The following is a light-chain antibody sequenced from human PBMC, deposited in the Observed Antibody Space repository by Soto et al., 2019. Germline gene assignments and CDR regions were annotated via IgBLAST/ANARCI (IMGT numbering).Light chain of an antibody. CDR3: AAWDDSLNVL. CDR2: SDN. J-gene: IGLJ2*01. V-gene: IGLV1-44*01. Sequence: QSALTQPPSASGTPGQRVTISCSESSSNIGSNTVNWYQKLPGTAPKLLIYSDNQRPSGVPDRFSGSKSGTSASLAISGLQSEDEADYYCAAWDDSLNVLFGGGTKVTVL. CDR1: SSNIGSNT.